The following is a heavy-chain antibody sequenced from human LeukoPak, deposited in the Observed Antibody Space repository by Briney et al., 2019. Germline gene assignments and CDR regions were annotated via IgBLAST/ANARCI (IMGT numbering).Heavy chain of an antibody. CDR3: ARDPVFSAIRKSRGEQLVPRTVWFDP. D-gene: IGHD6-13*01. Sequence: GASVKVSCKASGGTFSSYAISWVRQAPGQGLEWMGGIIPIFGTANYAQKFQGRVTITADKSTSTAYMELSSLRSEDTAVYYCARDPVFSAIRKSRGEQLVPRTVWFDPWGQGTLVTVSS. J-gene: IGHJ5*02. CDR2: IIPIFGTA. V-gene: IGHV1-69*06. CDR1: GGTFSSYA.